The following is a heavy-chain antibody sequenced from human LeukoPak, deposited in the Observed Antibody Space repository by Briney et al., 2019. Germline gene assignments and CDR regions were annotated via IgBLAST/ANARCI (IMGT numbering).Heavy chain of an antibody. D-gene: IGHD3-22*01. CDR1: GFTFSSYS. CDR2: ISSSSSTI. CDR3: ARDWVDHYYDSSGQYPTEVYGMDV. J-gene: IGHJ6*02. V-gene: IGHV3-48*02. Sequence: GGSLRLSCAASGFTFSSYSMNWVREAPGKGLEGASYISSSSSTIYYADSVKGRFTISRDNAKNSLYLQMNSPRDEDTAVYYCARDWVDHYYDSSGQYPTEVYGMDVWGQGTTVTVSS.